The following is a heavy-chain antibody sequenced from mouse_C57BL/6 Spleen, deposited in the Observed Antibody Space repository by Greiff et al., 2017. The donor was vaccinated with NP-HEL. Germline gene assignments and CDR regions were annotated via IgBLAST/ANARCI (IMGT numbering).Heavy chain of an antibody. J-gene: IGHJ2*01. D-gene: IGHD2-4*01. CDR3: ARRHMIRGYYFDY. Sequence: EVQVVESGGGLVKPGGSLKLSCAASGFTFSSYTMSWVRQTPEKRLEWVATISGGGGNTYYPDSVKGRFTISRDNAKNTLYLQMSSLRSEDTALYYCARRHMIRGYYFDYWGQGTTLTVSS. V-gene: IGHV5-9*01. CDR1: GFTFSSYT. CDR2: ISGGGGNT.